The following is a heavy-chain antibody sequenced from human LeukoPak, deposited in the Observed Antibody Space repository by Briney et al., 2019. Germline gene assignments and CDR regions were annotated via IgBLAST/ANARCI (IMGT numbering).Heavy chain of an antibody. CDR1: GGSISSYY. Sequence: PSETLSLTCTVSGGSISSYYWSWIRQPPGKGLEWIGYIYYSGSTNYNPSLKSRLTISVDTSKNQFYLKLSSVTAADTAVYYCAKLGNYDLMIDYWGQGTLVTVSS. J-gene: IGHJ4*02. CDR2: IYYSGST. CDR3: AKLGNYDLMIDY. D-gene: IGHD3-3*01. V-gene: IGHV4-59*08.